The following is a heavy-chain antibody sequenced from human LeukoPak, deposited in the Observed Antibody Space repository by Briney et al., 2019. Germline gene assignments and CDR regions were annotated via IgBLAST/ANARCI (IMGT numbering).Heavy chain of an antibody. CDR3: AKYGPLMNSYGYDYFDP. J-gene: IGHJ5*02. Sequence: GGSLRLSCTASGFTFSRYAMSWVRQPPGKGLEWVSAISGSGDNTYYADSVKGRFTISRDNSKNTVYLQMNSLRAEDTAVYYCAKYGPLMNSYGYDYFDPWGQGTLVTVSS. D-gene: IGHD5-18*01. CDR2: ISGSGDNT. V-gene: IGHV3-23*01. CDR1: GFTFSRYA.